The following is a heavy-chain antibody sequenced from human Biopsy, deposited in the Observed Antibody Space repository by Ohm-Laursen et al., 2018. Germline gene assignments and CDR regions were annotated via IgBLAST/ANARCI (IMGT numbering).Heavy chain of an antibody. CDR2: FDREERKT. CDR3: ATGPYYDTRFYYNVRPFDF. J-gene: IGHJ4*02. Sequence: ASVKVSCKVSGCTLTELSIHWVRQTGGKGLEWMGGFDREERKTVYAEKFQGRVTMTEDTSTDTVYMEVTSLRSDDTAVYYCATGPYYDTRFYYNVRPFDFWGQGTLVTVSS. D-gene: IGHD3-10*01. V-gene: IGHV1-24*01. CDR1: GCTLTELS.